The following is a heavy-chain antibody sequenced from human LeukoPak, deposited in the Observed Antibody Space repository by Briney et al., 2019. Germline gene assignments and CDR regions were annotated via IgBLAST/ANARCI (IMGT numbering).Heavy chain of an antibody. V-gene: IGHV3-23*01. CDR2: ISGSGSST. CDR3: AKVYYGDYGIDY. Sequence: GGSLRLSCAASGFTFSSYAMNWVRQAPGKGLEWVSTISGSGSSTYYADSVKGRFTISRDNSKNTLYLQMNSLRAEGTAVYYCAKVYYGDYGIDYWGQGTLVTVSS. J-gene: IGHJ4*02. D-gene: IGHD4-17*01. CDR1: GFTFSSYA.